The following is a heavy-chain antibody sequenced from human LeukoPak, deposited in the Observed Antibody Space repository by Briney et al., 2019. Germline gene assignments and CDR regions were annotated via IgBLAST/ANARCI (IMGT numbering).Heavy chain of an antibody. D-gene: IGHD3-22*01. CDR1: GFTFDDYA. J-gene: IGHJ4*02. CDR3: ARVSDSSGYYPIDY. Sequence: GGSLKLSCAASGFTFDDYAMSWVRQAPGKGLEWVSGIKWNGGSTGYADSVKGRFTISRDNAKNSLYLQMNSLRAEDTALYYCARVSDSSGYYPIDYWGQGTLVTVSS. CDR2: IKWNGGST. V-gene: IGHV3-20*04.